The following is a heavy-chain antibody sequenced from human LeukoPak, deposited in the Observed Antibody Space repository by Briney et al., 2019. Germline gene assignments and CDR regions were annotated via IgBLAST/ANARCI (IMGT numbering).Heavy chain of an antibody. CDR2: IYYSGST. J-gene: IGHJ2*01. CDR3: ARVDYYDSSGYNPDWYFDL. Sequence: SETLSLTCTVSGGSISSGDYYWSWIRQPPGKGLEWIGYIYYSGSTYYNPSLKSRVTISVGTSKNQFSLKLSSVTAADTAVYYCARVDYYDSSGYNPDWYFDLWGRGTLVTVSS. V-gene: IGHV4-30-4*01. CDR1: GGSISSGDYY. D-gene: IGHD3-22*01.